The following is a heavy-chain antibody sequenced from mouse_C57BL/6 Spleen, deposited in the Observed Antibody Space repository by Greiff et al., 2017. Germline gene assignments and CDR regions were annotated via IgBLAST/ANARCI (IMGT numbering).Heavy chain of an antibody. CDR2: ISYDGSN. V-gene: IGHV3-6*01. CDR3: ARGELGGYFDY. J-gene: IGHJ2*01. D-gene: IGHD4-1*01. Sequence: DVHLVESGPGLVKPSQSLSLTCSVTGYSITSGYYWNWIRQFPGNKLEWMGYISYDGSNNYNPSLKNRISITRDTSKNQFFLKLNSVTTEDTATYYCARGELGGYFDYWGQGTTLTVSS. CDR1: GYSITSGYY.